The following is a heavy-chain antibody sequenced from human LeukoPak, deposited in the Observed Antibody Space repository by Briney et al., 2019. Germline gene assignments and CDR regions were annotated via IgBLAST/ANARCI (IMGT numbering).Heavy chain of an antibody. CDR2: NTYSGRN. CDR3: ARQGRVWFGELFDMDV. Sequence: PSETVSLTCTVCGGAISSYYWSWLRQPPGKGLEWIGYNTYSGRNNYNPSLKTRVTISVDTSKNQFSLKLSSVTAAGTAVYYCARQGRVWFGELFDMDVWGKGTKVTVSS. CDR1: GGAISSYY. D-gene: IGHD3-10*01. V-gene: IGHV4-59*08. J-gene: IGHJ6*03.